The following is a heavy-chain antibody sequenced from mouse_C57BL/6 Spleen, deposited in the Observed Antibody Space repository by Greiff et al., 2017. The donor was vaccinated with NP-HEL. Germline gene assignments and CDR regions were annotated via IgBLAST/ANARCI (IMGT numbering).Heavy chain of an antibody. J-gene: IGHJ3*01. Sequence: EVKVEESGGGLVQPGGSLKLSCAASGFTFSDYYLYWVRQTPEKRLEWVAYISNGGGSTYYPDTVKGRFTISRDNAKNTLYLQMSRLKSEDTAMYYCASVYHWGQGTLVTVSA. CDR1: GFTFSDYY. CDR3: ASVYH. V-gene: IGHV5-12*01. D-gene: IGHD2-3*01. CDR2: ISNGGGST.